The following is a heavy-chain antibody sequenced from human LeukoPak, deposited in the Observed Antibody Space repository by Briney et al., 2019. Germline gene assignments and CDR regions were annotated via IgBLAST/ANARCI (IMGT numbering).Heavy chain of an antibody. CDR3: AKGEGIVVVPAAVPN. CDR2: ISGSGGST. D-gene: IGHD2-2*01. J-gene: IGHJ4*02. Sequence: GGSLRLSCAASGFTFSSYAMSWVRQAPGKGLEWVSAISGSGGSTYYADSVKGRFTISRDNSKNTLYLHMNSLRAEDTAVYYCAKGEGIVVVPAAVPNWGQGTLVTVSS. CDR1: GFTFSSYA. V-gene: IGHV3-23*01.